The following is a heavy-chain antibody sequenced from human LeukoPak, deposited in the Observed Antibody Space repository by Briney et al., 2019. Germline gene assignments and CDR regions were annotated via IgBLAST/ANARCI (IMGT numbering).Heavy chain of an antibody. J-gene: IGHJ4*02. CDR1: GFTFNKYP. D-gene: IGHD2-15*01. CDR3: AREGYCSGGSCWGYFDY. V-gene: IGHV3-30*04. Sequence: GGSLRLSCAASGFTFNKYPMHWVRQAPGKGLEWVALISSDGRDNYDADSVKGRFTISRDNSKNTLYLQMNSVRAEDTAVYYCAREGYCSGGSCWGYFDYWGQETLVTVSS. CDR2: ISSDGRDN.